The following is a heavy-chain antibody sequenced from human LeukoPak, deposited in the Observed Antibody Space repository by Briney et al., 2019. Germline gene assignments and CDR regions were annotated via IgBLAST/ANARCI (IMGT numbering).Heavy chain of an antibody. J-gene: IGHJ4*02. D-gene: IGHD3-22*01. Sequence: SETLSLTCTVSGGSISSGSYYWGWIRQPPGKGLEWIGSIYYSGSTYYNPSLKSRVTISVDTSKNQFSLKLSSVTAADTAVYYCARATPDYYDSSGYYLYYFDYWGQGTLVTVSS. CDR3: ARATPDYYDSSGYYLYYFDY. V-gene: IGHV4-39*07. CDR1: GGSISSGSYY. CDR2: IYYSGST.